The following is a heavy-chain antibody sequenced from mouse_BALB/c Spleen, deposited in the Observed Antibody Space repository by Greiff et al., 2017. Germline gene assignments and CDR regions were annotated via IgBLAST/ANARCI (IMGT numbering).Heavy chain of an antibody. CDR1: GYTFTSYT. Sequence: QVQLQQSGAELARPGASVKMSCKASGYTFTSYTMHWVKQRPGQGLEWIGYINPSSGYTNYNQKFKDKATLTADKSSSTAYMQLSSLTSEDSAVYYCARSGDGYYVYYAMDYWGQGTSVTVSS. CDR2: INPSSGYT. V-gene: IGHV1-4*01. J-gene: IGHJ4*01. D-gene: IGHD2-3*01. CDR3: ARSGDGYYVYYAMDY.